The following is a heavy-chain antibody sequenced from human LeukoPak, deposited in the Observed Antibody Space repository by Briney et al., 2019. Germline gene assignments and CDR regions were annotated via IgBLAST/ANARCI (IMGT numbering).Heavy chain of an antibody. D-gene: IGHD6-6*01. CDR3: AKRPYSSSSAFDY. CDR2: ISGSGGST. V-gene: IGHV3-23*01. Sequence: GSSLRLSSAASGFTFSSYAMSWVRQAPGKGQEWVSAISGSGGSTYYADSVKGRFIISRDNSKNTLYLQMNSLGAEDTAVYYCAKRPYSSSSAFDYWGQGTLVTVSS. CDR1: GFTFSSYA. J-gene: IGHJ4*02.